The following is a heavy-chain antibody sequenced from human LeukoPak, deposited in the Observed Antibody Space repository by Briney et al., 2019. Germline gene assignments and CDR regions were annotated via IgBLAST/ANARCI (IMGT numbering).Heavy chain of an antibody. J-gene: IGHJ4*02. D-gene: IGHD1-26*01. Sequence: GGPLRLSCAASGFSFSSYGMHWVRQAPGKGLEWVAFIQYDGTKKYYGDSVKGRFTISRDNSKNTLYVQMNSLRGEDTAVYYCAKYGGSYLDYWGQGSLGTVSS. CDR1: GFSFSSYG. CDR2: IQYDGTKK. V-gene: IGHV3-30*02. CDR3: AKYGGSYLDY.